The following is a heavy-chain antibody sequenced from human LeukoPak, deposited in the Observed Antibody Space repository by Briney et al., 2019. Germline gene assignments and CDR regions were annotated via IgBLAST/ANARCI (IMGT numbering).Heavy chain of an antibody. J-gene: IGHJ3*02. Sequence: GASVKVSCKASGGTFSSYDINWVRQATGQGLEWMGWMNPNSGNTGYAQKFQGRVTMTRNTSISTAYMELSSLRSEDTAVYYCARLMDSGYDAFDIWGQGTMVTVSS. CDR3: ARLMDSGYDAFDI. CDR1: GGTFSSYD. CDR2: MNPNSGNT. V-gene: IGHV1-8*01. D-gene: IGHD5-12*01.